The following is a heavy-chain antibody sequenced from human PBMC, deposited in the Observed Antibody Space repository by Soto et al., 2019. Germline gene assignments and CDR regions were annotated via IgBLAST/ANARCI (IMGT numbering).Heavy chain of an antibody. Sequence: GASVKVSCKASGYTFTSYDINWVRHATGQGLEWMGWMNPNSGNTGYAQKVQGRVTMTRNTSISTAYMELSSLRSEDTAVYYCARRLDYGAQSNWFDPWGQGTLVTVSS. D-gene: IGHD4-17*01. CDR3: ARRLDYGAQSNWFDP. V-gene: IGHV1-8*01. J-gene: IGHJ5*02. CDR2: MNPNSGNT. CDR1: GYTFTSYD.